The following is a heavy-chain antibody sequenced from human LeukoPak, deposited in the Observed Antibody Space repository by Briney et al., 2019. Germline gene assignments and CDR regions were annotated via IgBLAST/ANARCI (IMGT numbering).Heavy chain of an antibody. CDR1: GGTFSSYA. D-gene: IGHD3-22*01. CDR2: IIPIFGTA. CDR3: ARGRYDSSGYYYVGGYYYYYMDV. V-gene: IGHV1-69*06. Sequence: SVKVSCKASGGTFSSYAISWVRQAPGQGLEWMGGIIPIFGTANYAQKFQGRVTITADKSTSTAYMELSSLRSEDTAVYYCARGRYDSSGYYYVGGYYYYYMDVWGKGTTVTVSS. J-gene: IGHJ6*03.